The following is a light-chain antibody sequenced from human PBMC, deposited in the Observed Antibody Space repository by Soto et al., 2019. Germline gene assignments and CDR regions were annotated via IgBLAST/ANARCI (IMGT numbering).Light chain of an antibody. CDR3: QQYGSSPWT. CDR1: QSVSSSY. CDR2: GAT. V-gene: IGKV3-20*01. J-gene: IGKJ1*01. Sequence: EIVLPQSPGTLSLSPGERATLSCRASQSVSSSYLAGYQQKPGQAPRLLIYGATSRATGIPDRFSGSGSGTDFTLTISRLEPEDFAVYYCQQYGSSPWTFGQGTKVEIK.